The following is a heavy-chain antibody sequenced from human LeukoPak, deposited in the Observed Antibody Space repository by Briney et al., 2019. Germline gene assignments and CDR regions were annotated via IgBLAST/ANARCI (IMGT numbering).Heavy chain of an antibody. CDR1: GLSFSSYD. CDR2: IKQDGSEK. Sequence: GGSLRLSCAASGLSFSSYDVAWARQAPGKGLQWVANIKQDGSEKYYGDSVKGRFTISRDNGGNSLYLQMNSLRDEDTAVYYCAGGGGFLIDSWGRGTLVTVSS. CDR3: AGGGGFLIDS. J-gene: IGHJ4*02. V-gene: IGHV3-7*05. D-gene: IGHD4-23*01.